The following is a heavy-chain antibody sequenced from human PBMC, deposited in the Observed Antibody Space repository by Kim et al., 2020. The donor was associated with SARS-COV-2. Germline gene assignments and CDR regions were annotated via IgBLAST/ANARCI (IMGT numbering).Heavy chain of an antibody. Sequence: SETLSLTCAVYGGSFSGYYWSWIRQPPGKGLEWIGEINHSGSTNYNPSLKSRVTISVDTSKNQFSLKLSSVTAADTAVYYCARGYYGSGSPNLYYFDYWGQGTLVTVSS. V-gene: IGHV4-34*01. D-gene: IGHD3-10*01. J-gene: IGHJ4*02. CDR3: ARGYYGSGSPNLYYFDY. CDR2: INHSGST. CDR1: GGSFSGYY.